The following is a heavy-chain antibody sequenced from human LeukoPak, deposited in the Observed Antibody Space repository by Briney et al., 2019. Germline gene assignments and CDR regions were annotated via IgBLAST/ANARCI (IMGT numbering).Heavy chain of an antibody. V-gene: IGHV1-8*01. Sequence: GASVKVSFKASGYTFTSYDINWVRQATGQGIEWMGWMNPNSGNTGYSQKFQGRVTMTRNTSTSTVIMELSSLRSEDTAVYYCARVIPDDSSVYYYNYYYYMDVWGKGTTVTVSS. CDR3: ARVIPDDSSVYYYNYYYYMDV. J-gene: IGHJ6*03. CDR2: MNPNSGNT. CDR1: GYTFTSYD. D-gene: IGHD3-22*01.